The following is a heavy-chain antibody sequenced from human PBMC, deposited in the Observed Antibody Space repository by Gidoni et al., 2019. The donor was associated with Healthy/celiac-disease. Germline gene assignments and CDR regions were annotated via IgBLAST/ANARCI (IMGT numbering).Heavy chain of an antibody. CDR1: GGSISSYY. CDR3: ARGRGGYRYYFDY. D-gene: IGHD3-22*01. CDR2: IYYSGST. J-gene: IGHJ4*02. Sequence: QVQLQESGPGLVKPSETLSLTCTVPGGSISSYYWSWIRQPPGKGLEWIGYIYYSGSTNYNPSLKSRVTISVDTSKNQFSLKLSSVTAADTAVYYCARGRGGYRYYFDYWGQGTLVTVSS. V-gene: IGHV4-59*01.